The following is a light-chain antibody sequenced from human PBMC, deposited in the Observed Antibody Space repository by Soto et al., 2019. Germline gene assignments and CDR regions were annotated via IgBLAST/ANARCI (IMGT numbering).Light chain of an antibody. CDR3: QQYNNWPPGT. Sequence: ETVLTQSPGTLSLSPGERATLSCRASQSVSSNLAWYQQKPGQAPRLLIYGASTRATGIPARFSGSGSGTEFTLTISSLQSEDFAVYYCQQYNNWPPGTFGQGTKGDIK. CDR2: GAS. CDR1: QSVSSN. V-gene: IGKV3-15*01. J-gene: IGKJ1*01.